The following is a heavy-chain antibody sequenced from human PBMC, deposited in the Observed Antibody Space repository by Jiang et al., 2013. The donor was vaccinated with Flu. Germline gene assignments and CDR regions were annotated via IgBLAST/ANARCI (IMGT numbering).Heavy chain of an antibody. CDR1: GGSISSGSYY. Sequence: PGLVKPSQTLSLTCTVSGGSISSGSYYWSWIRQPAGKGLEWIGRIYTSGSTNYNPSLKSRVTISVDTSKNQFSLKLSSVTAADTAVYYCASDYYYYGMDVWGQGTTVTVSS. V-gene: IGHV4-61*02. J-gene: IGHJ6*02. CDR2: IYTSGST. CDR3: ASDYYYYGMDV.